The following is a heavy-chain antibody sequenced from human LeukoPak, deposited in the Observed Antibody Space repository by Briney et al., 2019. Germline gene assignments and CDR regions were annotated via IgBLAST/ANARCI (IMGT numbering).Heavy chain of an antibody. CDR1: GFTFSSYW. Sequence: PGGSLRLSCAASGFTFSSYWMHWVRQAPGKGLVWVSRIDSDGSSTIYADPVKGRFTISRDNAKNTLNLQMNSLRAEDTGLYYCARSGAPTPDYWGQGTLVIVSS. CDR3: ARSGAPTPDY. CDR2: IDSDGSST. V-gene: IGHV3-74*01. D-gene: IGHD2-15*01. J-gene: IGHJ4*02.